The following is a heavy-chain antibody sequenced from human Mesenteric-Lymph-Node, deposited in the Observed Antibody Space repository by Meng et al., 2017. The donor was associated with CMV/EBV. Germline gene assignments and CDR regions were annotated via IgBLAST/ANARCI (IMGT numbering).Heavy chain of an antibody. J-gene: IGHJ4*02. CDR3: LISISSSGGGFDY. CDR2: INHSGST. Sequence: GSLRLSCAVYGGSFSGYYWSWIRQPPGKGLEWIGEINHSGSTNYNPSLKSRVTISVDTSKNQFSLKLSSVTAADTAVYYCLISISSSGGGFDYWGQGTLVTVSS. CDR1: GGSFSGYY. D-gene: IGHD6-6*01. V-gene: IGHV4-34*01.